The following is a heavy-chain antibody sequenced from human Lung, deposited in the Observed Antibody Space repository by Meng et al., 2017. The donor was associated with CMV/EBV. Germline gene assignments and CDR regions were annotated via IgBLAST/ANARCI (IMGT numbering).Heavy chain of an antibody. J-gene: IGHJ4*02. CDR2: ISGSGGST. CDR3: AKSSVKWFGESPGGYFDY. D-gene: IGHD3-10*01. V-gene: IGHV3-23*01. Sequence: SCAASGFTFSTYAMSWVRQAPGKGLEWVSAISGSGGSTYYADSVKGRFTISRDNSKNTLYLQMNSLRAEDTAVYYCAKSSVKWFGESPGGYFDYWXQGTXVTVSS. CDR1: GFTFSTYA.